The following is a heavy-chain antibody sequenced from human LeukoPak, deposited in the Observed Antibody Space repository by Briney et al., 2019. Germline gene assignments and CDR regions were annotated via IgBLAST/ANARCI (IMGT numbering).Heavy chain of an antibody. CDR3: ARDWRGSLDY. J-gene: IGHJ4*02. CDR2: ITKDGTI. Sequence: GGSLRLSCAASGFTFSSYMMHWVRQAPGKGLVWVSHITKDGTIRYADSVKGRFTISRDNAKNTLYLQMNSLRAEVTAVYYCARDWRGSLDYWGQGTLVTVSS. CDR1: GFTFSSYM. V-gene: IGHV3-74*01. D-gene: IGHD1-26*01.